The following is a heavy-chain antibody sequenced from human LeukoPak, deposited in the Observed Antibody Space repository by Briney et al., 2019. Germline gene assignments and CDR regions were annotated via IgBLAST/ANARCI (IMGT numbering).Heavy chain of an antibody. V-gene: IGHV3-23*01. J-gene: IGHJ6*03. D-gene: IGHD6-19*01. CDR2: ISGSGGST. Sequence: GGSLRLSCAASGFTFSSYGMSWVRQAPGEGLGWVSSISGSGGSTYYADSVKGRFTISRDSSKNTVYLQMNGLRAEDTAVYYCAKGGNSGRTYYYYMDVWGKGTTVTVSS. CDR3: AKGGNSGRTYYYYMDV. CDR1: GFTFSSYG.